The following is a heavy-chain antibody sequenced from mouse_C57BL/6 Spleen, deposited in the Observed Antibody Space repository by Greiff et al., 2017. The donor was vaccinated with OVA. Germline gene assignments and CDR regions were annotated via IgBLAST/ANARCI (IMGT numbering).Heavy chain of an antibody. CDR3: ARRGEELGSDYYAMDY. Sequence: EVQLQESGGGLVQPGGSLKLSCAASGFTFSDYGMAWVRQAPRKGPEWVAFISNLAYSIYYADTVTGRFTISRETAKNTLYLEMSSLKSEDTAMYYCARRGEELGSDYYAMDYWGQGTSVTVSS. D-gene: IGHD4-1*01. CDR2: ISNLAYSI. V-gene: IGHV5-15*01. CDR1: GFTFSDYG. J-gene: IGHJ4*01.